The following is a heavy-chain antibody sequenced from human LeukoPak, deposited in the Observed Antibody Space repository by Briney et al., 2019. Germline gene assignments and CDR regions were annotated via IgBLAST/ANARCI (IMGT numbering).Heavy chain of an antibody. J-gene: IGHJ4*02. Sequence: GGSLRLSCAASGFTFRSYAMHWVRQAPGKGLEWVAVISYDGSNKYYADSVKGRFTISRDNSKNTLYLQMNSLRAEDTAVYYCAKGGKWDVTPFDYWGQGTLVTVSS. CDR1: GFTFRSYA. D-gene: IGHD1-26*01. CDR2: ISYDGSNK. CDR3: AKGGKWDVTPFDY. V-gene: IGHV3-30*04.